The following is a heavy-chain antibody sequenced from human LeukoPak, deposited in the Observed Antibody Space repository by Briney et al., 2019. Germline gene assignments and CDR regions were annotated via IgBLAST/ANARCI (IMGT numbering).Heavy chain of an antibody. CDR2: IYYSENT. CDR1: GGSINSYY. Sequence: PSETLSLTCTVSGGSINSYYWSWIRQPPGKGREGIGYIYYSENTYYKPAFKSRVTISVDTSKNQFSLKLSSVTAADTAVYYCARAVVEMASMIDYWGQGIVVSVSS. J-gene: IGHJ4*02. D-gene: IGHD5-24*01. CDR3: ARAVVEMASMIDY. V-gene: IGHV4-59*01.